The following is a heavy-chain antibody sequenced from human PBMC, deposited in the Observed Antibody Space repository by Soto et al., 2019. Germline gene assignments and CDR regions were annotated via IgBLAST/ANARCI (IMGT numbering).Heavy chain of an antibody. CDR3: ARDGSGSSLLFDY. CDR1: GFTFSSYW. V-gene: IGHV3-7*01. J-gene: IGHJ4*02. Sequence: GGSLRLSCAASGFTFSSYWMSWVRQAPGKGLEWVANIKQDGSEKYYVDSVKGRFTISRDNAKNSLYLQMNSLRAEDTAVYYCARDGSGSSLLFDYWGQGTLVTVSS. CDR2: IKQDGSEK. D-gene: IGHD1-26*01.